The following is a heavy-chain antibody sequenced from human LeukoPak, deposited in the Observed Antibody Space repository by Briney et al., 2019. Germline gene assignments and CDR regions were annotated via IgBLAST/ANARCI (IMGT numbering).Heavy chain of an antibody. J-gene: IGHJ4*02. CDR3: ARGPVDYYDSSGYSY. V-gene: IGHV1-69*05. D-gene: IGHD3-22*01. Sequence: ASVKVSCKASGGTFSSYAISWVRQAPGQGLEWMGGIIPIFGTANYAQKFQGRVTITTDESTSTAYMELSSLRSEDTAVYYCARGPVDYYDSSGYSYWGQGTLVTVSS. CDR2: IIPIFGTA. CDR1: GGTFSSYA.